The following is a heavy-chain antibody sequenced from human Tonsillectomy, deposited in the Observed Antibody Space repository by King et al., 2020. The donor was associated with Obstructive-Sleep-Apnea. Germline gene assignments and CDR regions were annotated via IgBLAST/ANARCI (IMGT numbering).Heavy chain of an antibody. CDR2: IKQDGSEK. CDR1: GFTFSDYW. D-gene: IGHD3-16*02. Sequence: VQLVESGGGLVQSGGSLRLSCAASGFTFSDYWMTWVRQAPGKGLEWVANIKQDGSEKYYVDSVKGRFTSSRDNADNSLSLQMDSLRAEDTAVYYCAKGSYRHDYWGQGTLVTVSS. V-gene: IGHV3-7*01. J-gene: IGHJ4*02. CDR3: AKGSYRHDY.